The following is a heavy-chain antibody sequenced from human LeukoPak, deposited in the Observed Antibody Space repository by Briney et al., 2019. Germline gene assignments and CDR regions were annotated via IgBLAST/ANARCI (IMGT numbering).Heavy chain of an antibody. D-gene: IGHD6-25*01. V-gene: IGHV4-59*01. Sequence: SETLSLTCTVSGGPFSRCYSSGLRQPPGKGLEWIGYVYYSGSTNYNPSLKSRVTISVDTSKNQFSLNLSSVTAADTAVYYCARDLISTAGYFDYWGQGTLVTVSS. CDR3: ARDLISTAGYFDY. CDR1: GGPFSRCY. CDR2: VYYSGST. J-gene: IGHJ4*02.